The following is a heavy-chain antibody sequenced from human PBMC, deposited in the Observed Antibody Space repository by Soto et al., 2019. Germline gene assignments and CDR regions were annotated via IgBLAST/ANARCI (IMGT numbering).Heavy chain of an antibody. CDR1: GGSFSGYY. CDR3: ARGQATATTKIDN. CDR2: INHSGST. D-gene: IGHD5-18*01. J-gene: IGHJ4*01. V-gene: IGHV4-34*01. Sequence: SVTLSLTCAVNGGSFSGYYWSWIRHPPGKGLEWIGEINHSGSTNYNPSLKSRVTISVDTSKNQFSLKLSSVTAADTAVYYCARGQATATTKIDNWGQETPLTISS.